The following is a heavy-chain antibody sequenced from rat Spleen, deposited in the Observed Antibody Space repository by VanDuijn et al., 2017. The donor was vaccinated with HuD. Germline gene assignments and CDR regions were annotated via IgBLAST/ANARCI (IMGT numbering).Heavy chain of an antibody. CDR2: ISSAGST. CDR3: ARSDGVHYYLPFAD. V-gene: IGHV3-3*01. Sequence: EVQLQESGPGLVKPSQSLSLTCSVTGYSITSTFRWNWIRKFPVNKIEWMGNISSAGSTNYNPSLKSRTTITRDTSKNQFLLQVNSVTAEDTATYYCARSDGVHYYLPFADWGQGTLVTVSS. CDR1: GYSITSTFR. D-gene: IGHD1-12*02. J-gene: IGHJ3*01.